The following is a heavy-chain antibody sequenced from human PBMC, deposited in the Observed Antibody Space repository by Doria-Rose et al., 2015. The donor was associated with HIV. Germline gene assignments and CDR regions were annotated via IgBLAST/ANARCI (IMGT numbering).Heavy chain of an antibody. Sequence: SGPVLVKPTETLTLTCTASGVSLSSPGMGVSWIRQPPGKALEWLANIFSDDGRSYKTSLKSRLTISRGTSKSQVVLTMTDMDPVDTATYYCARIKSSRWYHKYYFDFWGQGTLVIVSA. J-gene: IGHJ4*02. V-gene: IGHV2-26*01. D-gene: IGHD6-13*01. CDR1: GVSLSSPGMG. CDR3: ARIKSSRWYHKYYFDF. CDR2: IFSDDGR.